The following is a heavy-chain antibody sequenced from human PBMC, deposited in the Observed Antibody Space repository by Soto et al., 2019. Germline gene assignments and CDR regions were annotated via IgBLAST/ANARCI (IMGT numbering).Heavy chain of an antibody. CDR3: AKARLWGGDGYNSYGYHGVDD. Sequence: GGSLRLSCAASGFTCDDYAMYWVRQAPGKGLEWVSGISWNSGRIGYADSVKGRFTISRDNAKNSLYLQMNSLRPEDTALYYCAKARLWGGDGYNSYGYHGVDDWGQGTTVTVSS. CDR2: ISWNSGRI. V-gene: IGHV3-9*01. CDR1: GFTCDDYA. J-gene: IGHJ6*02. D-gene: IGHD3-16*01.